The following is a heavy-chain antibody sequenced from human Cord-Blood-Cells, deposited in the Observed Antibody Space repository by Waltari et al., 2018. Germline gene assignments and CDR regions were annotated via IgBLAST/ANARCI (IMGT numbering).Heavy chain of an antibody. V-gene: IGHV3-15*01. D-gene: IGHD6-13*01. CDR2: IKRKTGGRTK. J-gene: IGHJ3*02. Sequence: EVQLVESGGGLVKPGGSLRLSCAASGFTFSNAWMSWVRQAPGKGLEWVGRIKRKTGGRTKDYAAPVKGRVTISRDDSKNTLYLQMNSLKTEDTAVYYCTTERQQLVRDAFDIWGQGTMVTVSS. CDR1: GFTFSNAW. CDR3: TTERQQLVRDAFDI.